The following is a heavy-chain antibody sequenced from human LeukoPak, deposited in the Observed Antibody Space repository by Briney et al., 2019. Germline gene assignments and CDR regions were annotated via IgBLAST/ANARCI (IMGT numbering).Heavy chain of an antibody. D-gene: IGHD6-13*01. CDR1: GFTFSSYA. Sequence: PGGSLRLSCAASGFTFSSYAMSWVRQAPGKGLERVSAISGSGGSTYYADSVKGRFTISRDNSKNTLYLQMNSLRAEDTAVYYCAKDIAAAGTRNWFDPWGQGTLVTVSS. V-gene: IGHV3-23*01. J-gene: IGHJ5*02. CDR3: AKDIAAAGTRNWFDP. CDR2: ISGSGGST.